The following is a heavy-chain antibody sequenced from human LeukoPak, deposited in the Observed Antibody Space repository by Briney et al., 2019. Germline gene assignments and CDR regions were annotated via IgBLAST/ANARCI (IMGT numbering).Heavy chain of an antibody. CDR2: INHSGST. CDR3: VRGGTYYLPY. J-gene: IGHJ4*02. CDR1: GGSFSGYY. D-gene: IGHD1-26*01. Sequence: SETLSLTCAVYGGSFSGYYWSWIRQPPGKGLEWIGEINHSGSTNYNPSLKSRVTISVDTSKNQFSLKLSSVTAADTAIYYCVRGGTYYLPYWGQGILVTVSS. V-gene: IGHV4-34*01.